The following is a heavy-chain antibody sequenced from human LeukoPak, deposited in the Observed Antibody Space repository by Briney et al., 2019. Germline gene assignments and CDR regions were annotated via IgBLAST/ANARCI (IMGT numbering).Heavy chain of an antibody. CDR2: IYYSGST. V-gene: IGHV4-30-4*01. CDR1: GGSLSSGDYY. J-gene: IGHJ3*02. D-gene: IGHD4-17*01. CDR3: ARYGVDDAFDI. Sequence: PSQTLSLTCTVSGGSLSSGDYYWSWIRQPPGTGLEWIGYIYYSGSTYYNPSLKSRVTISVDTSKNQFSLKLSSVTAADTAVYYCARYGVDDAFDIWGQGSMVTVSS.